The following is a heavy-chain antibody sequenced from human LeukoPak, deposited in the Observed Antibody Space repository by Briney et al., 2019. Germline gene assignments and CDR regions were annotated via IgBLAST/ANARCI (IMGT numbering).Heavy chain of an antibody. CDR2: IIPISGTT. CDR1: GGTFTSYA. Sequence: SVKVSCKTSGGTFTSYAITWVRQAPGQGLEWMGKIIPISGTTNYAQKFQGRVTFTADESTSTAYMELSSLRSEDTALYYCSRKLRLGGNWFDPWGQGTLVTVSS. J-gene: IGHJ5*02. V-gene: IGHV1-69*13. D-gene: IGHD1-26*01. CDR3: SRKLRLGGNWFDP.